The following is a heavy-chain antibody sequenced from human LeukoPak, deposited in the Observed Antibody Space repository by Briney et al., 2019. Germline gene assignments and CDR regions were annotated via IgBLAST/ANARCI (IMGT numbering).Heavy chain of an antibody. J-gene: IGHJ4*02. D-gene: IGHD1-26*01. V-gene: IGHV4-39*01. Sequence: PSETLSLTCTVSSGSISSSSVYWGWIRQPPGKGLEWIATISYSGSTTSYNPSLKSRVTISVDTSKNQFSLKLNSVTTADTAVYYCVRRTSGSYSDYWGQGTLVTVSS. CDR1: SGSISSSSVY. CDR2: ISYSGSTT. CDR3: VRRTSGSYSDY.